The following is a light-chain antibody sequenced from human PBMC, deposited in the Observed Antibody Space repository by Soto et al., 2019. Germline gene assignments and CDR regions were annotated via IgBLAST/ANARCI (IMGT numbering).Light chain of an antibody. CDR1: TSNIGGNP. J-gene: IGLJ2*01. Sequence: QSVLTQPPSASGTPGQTVTISCSGSTSNIGGNPVYWYQQLPGAAPRLLIYGTSQRPSGVPDRFSGSKSGTSASLAISGLRSEDEADYYCAVWDDSLSGPVFGGGTKLTVL. CDR2: GTS. V-gene: IGLV1-47*01. CDR3: AVWDDSLSGPV.